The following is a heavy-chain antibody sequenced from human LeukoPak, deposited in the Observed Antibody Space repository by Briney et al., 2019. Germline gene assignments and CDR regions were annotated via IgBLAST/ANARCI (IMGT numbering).Heavy chain of an antibody. V-gene: IGHV1-2*02. Sequence: GASVKVSCKASGYTFTGYYMHWVRQAPGQGLEWMGWINPYSGGTNYAQKFQGRVTMTRDTSISTAYMELSRLRSDDTAVYYCARFGELLSLNYYYYGMDVWGQGTTVTVSS. CDR1: GYTFTGYY. D-gene: IGHD3-10*01. CDR2: INPYSGGT. J-gene: IGHJ6*02. CDR3: ARFGELLSLNYYYYGMDV.